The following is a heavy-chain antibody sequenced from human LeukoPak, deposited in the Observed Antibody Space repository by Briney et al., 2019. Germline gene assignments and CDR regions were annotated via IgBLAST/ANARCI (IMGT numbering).Heavy chain of an antibody. CDR3: ARVQRKYQLPRLNDYDYMDV. Sequence: PGGSLRLSCAASGFTFSSYGMHWVRQAPGKGLEWVAVISYDGSNKYYADSVKGRFTISRENSKNTLYLQMNSLRAEDTAVYYCARVQRKYQLPRLNDYDYMDVWGKGTTVTISS. J-gene: IGHJ6*03. CDR2: ISYDGSNK. CDR1: GFTFSSYG. D-gene: IGHD2-2*01. V-gene: IGHV3-30*03.